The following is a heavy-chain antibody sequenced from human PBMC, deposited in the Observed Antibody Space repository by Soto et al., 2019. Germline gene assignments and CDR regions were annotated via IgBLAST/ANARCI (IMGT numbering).Heavy chain of an antibody. CDR2: IIPILTTP. CDR3: ATSVGIAPTGEDGMDV. V-gene: IGHV1-69*13. CDR1: GGTSSIYG. Sequence: SEKVSCKACGGTSSIYGFSWVRQAPGQGPEWIGGIIPILTTPNYAQKFQGRVTIVADESTTTVYMELSSLKFEDTAVYYCATSVGIAPTGEDGMDVWGQGTSVTVSS. J-gene: IGHJ6*02. D-gene: IGHD2-8*02.